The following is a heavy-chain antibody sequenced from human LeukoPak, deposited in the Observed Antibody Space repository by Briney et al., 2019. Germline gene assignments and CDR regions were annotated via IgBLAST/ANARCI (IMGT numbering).Heavy chain of an antibody. Sequence: KSSETLTLTCTVSGGSISSYYWSWIRQPPGKGLEWIGYIYYSGSTNYNPSLKSRVTISVDTSKNQFSLKLSSVTAADTAVYYCARHSGDELAVTNYYYGMDVWGQGTTVTVSS. D-gene: IGHD4-17*01. CDR1: GGSISSYY. CDR3: ARHSGDELAVTNYYYGMDV. J-gene: IGHJ6*02. V-gene: IGHV4-59*08. CDR2: IYYSGST.